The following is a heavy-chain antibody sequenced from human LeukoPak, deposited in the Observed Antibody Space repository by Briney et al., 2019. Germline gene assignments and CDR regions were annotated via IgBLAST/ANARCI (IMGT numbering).Heavy chain of an antibody. Sequence: ASVKVSCKASGYNFITYAMHWVRQAPGQGLEWMGYINVGNGDTKYSQKFQGRVTFTRDTSASIAYMELSSLRSEDTAVYYCARVHSTEYYFDYWGQGTLVAVSS. CDR1: GYNFITYA. D-gene: IGHD2-2*01. V-gene: IGHV1-3*01. CDR2: INVGNGDT. J-gene: IGHJ4*02. CDR3: ARVHSTEYYFDY.